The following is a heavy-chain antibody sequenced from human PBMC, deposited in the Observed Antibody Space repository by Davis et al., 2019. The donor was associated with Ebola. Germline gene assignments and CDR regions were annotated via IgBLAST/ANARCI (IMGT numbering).Heavy chain of an antibody. CDR1: GFTFSSYG. D-gene: IGHD1-1*01. CDR3: ARDVWNDWGVGY. CDR2: MSYDGSNK. V-gene: IGHV3-33*01. J-gene: IGHJ4*02. Sequence: SLIISCASSGFTFSSYGMHWVLHAPGKGLEWVAVMSYDGSNKYYADSVNGRFTISRDNSKNTLYLQMDSLRAEDTAVYYCARDVWNDWGVGYWGQGTLVTVSS.